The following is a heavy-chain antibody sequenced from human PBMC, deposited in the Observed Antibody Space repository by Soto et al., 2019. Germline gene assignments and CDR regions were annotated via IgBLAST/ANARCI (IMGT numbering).Heavy chain of an antibody. CDR2: INAGNGNT. CDR1: GYTFTSYA. J-gene: IGHJ6*03. V-gene: IGHV1-3*01. CDR3: ARDRAVNIVVVVAATQGFNMDV. D-gene: IGHD2-15*01. Sequence: ASVKVSCKASGYTFTSYAMHWVRQAPGQRLEWMGWINAGNGNTKYSQKFQGRVTITRDTSASTAYMELSSLRSEDTAVYYCARDRAVNIVVVVAATQGFNMDVWGKGTTVTVSS.